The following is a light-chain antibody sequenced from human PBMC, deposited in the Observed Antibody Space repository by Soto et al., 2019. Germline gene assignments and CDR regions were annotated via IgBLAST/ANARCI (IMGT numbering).Light chain of an antibody. CDR1: QSVSSN. J-gene: IGKJ4*01. CDR3: QQYDDWLRLT. CDR2: GAS. V-gene: IGKV3D-15*01. Sequence: EIVLTQSPATLCLSPRGRGTLSCSSSQSVSSNHLAWYQQKPGQAPRLLIFGASSRATGIPARFSGSGSGTEFNLTISSLQSEDFAVYFCQQYDDWLRLTFGGGTKVDIK.